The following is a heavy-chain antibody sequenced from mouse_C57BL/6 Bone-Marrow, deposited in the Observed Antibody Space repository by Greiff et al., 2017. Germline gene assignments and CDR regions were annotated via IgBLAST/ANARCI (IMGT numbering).Heavy chain of an antibody. CDR1: GYTFTDYY. CDR3: ARAIITEGYFDY. J-gene: IGHJ2*01. CDR2: IFPGSGST. D-gene: IGHD1-3*01. Sequence: QVQLKESGPELVKPGASVKISCKASGYTFTDYYINWVKQRPGQGLEWIGWIFPGSGSTYYNEKFKGKATLTVDKSSSTAYMLLSSLTSEDSAVYFCARAIITEGYFDYWGQGTTLTVSS. V-gene: IGHV1-75*01.